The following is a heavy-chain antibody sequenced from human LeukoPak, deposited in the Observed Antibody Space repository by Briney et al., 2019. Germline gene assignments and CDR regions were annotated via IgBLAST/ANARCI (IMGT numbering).Heavy chain of an antibody. V-gene: IGHV3-7*01. Sequence: GGSLRLSCAASGFTFSSHWMSWVRQAPGKGLEWVANITQAGSEQSSVASVKGRFTISRDNAKNSLYLQMNSLRAEDTAVYYCARDPSSPRTYYDFWSGLGGYFDYWGQGTLVTVSS. J-gene: IGHJ4*02. CDR3: ARDPSSPRTYYDFWSGLGGYFDY. CDR2: ITQAGSEQ. D-gene: IGHD3-3*01. CDR1: GFTFSSHW.